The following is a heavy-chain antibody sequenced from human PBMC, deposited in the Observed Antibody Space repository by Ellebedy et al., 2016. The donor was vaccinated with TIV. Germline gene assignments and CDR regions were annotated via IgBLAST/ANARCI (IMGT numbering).Heavy chain of an antibody. CDR2: INANGVII. J-gene: IGHJ4*02. CDR3: AKDLTPGDGYWVFDF. Sequence: GESLKISCAASGFTFSSYAMSWVRQAPGQGLEWVSCINANGVIIAYADSVKGRFNISRDNYKSTLDLQMSSLRAEDTAVYYCAKDLTPGDGYWVFDFWGQGTLVTVST. CDR1: GFTFSSYA. V-gene: IGHV3-23*01. D-gene: IGHD5-18*01.